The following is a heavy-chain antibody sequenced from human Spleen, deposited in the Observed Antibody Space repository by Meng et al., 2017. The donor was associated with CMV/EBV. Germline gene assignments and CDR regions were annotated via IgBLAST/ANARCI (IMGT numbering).Heavy chain of an antibody. Sequence: GGSLRLSCAASGFTFSNYAMNWVRQAPGKGPEWVSGISGSGASTYYADSVKGRFTISRDNSKKTLYLQMNSLRAGDTAVYYCAKYQTKSVRILVVMDYWGQGTLVTVSS. CDR1: GFTFSNYA. CDR3: AKYQTKSVRILVVMDY. J-gene: IGHJ4*02. CDR2: ISGSGAST. D-gene: IGHD3-22*01. V-gene: IGHV3-23*01.